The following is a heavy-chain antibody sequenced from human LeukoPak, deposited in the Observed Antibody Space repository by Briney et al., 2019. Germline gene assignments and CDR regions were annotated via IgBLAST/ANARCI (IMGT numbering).Heavy chain of an antibody. D-gene: IGHD3-3*01. CDR2: IYGAVDT. J-gene: IGHJ3*01. Sequence: GGSLRLSXAASGFTVSSNYMSWVRQAPGKGLEWVSVIYGAVDTYYADSVKGRFTISRDSSKNTLYLQMNSLRTEDTAVYYCARDQPLEHWGQGTIVTVSS. V-gene: IGHV3-66*02. CDR1: GFTVSSNY. CDR3: ARDQPLEH.